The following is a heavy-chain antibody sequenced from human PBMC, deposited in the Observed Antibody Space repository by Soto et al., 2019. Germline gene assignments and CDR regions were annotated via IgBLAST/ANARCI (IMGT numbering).Heavy chain of an antibody. CDR1: GGSISSSSYY. CDR2: IYYSGST. Sequence: SETLSLTCTVSGGSISSSSYYWGWIRQPPGKGLEWIGSIYYSGSTYYNPSLKSRVTISVDTSKNQFSLKLSSVTAADTAVYYCARHSSGYTTDYFDYWGQGTLVTVSS. CDR3: ARHSSGYTTDYFDY. D-gene: IGHD3-22*01. J-gene: IGHJ4*02. V-gene: IGHV4-39*01.